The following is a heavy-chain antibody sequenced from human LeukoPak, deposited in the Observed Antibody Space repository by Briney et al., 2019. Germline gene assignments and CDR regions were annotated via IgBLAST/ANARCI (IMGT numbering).Heavy chain of an antibody. D-gene: IGHD3-10*01. CDR2: IYYSGST. Sequence: SETLSLTCTVSGGSISSISYYWGSIRQPPGKGLEWIGSIYYSGSTYYNPSLKSRATISVDTSKNQFSLKLSSVTAADTAVYYCARRKAYYYGSGNERFDPWGQGTLVTVSS. CDR3: ARRKAYYYGSGNERFDP. J-gene: IGHJ5*02. CDR1: GGSISSISYY. V-gene: IGHV4-39*01.